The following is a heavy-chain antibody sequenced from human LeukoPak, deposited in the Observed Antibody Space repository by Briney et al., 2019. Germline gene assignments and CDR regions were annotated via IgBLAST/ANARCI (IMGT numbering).Heavy chain of an antibody. CDR1: GGSFSGYY. Sequence: SETLSLTCAVYGGSFSGYYWSWIRQPPGKGLEWIGYIHYSGSTNYNPSLKSRVTTSVDTSKNQISLKVSSVTAADTAVYYCARVVSGGAFDIWGQGTMVTVSS. CDR2: IHYSGST. V-gene: IGHV4-59*01. J-gene: IGHJ3*02. D-gene: IGHD3-3*01. CDR3: ARVVSGGAFDI.